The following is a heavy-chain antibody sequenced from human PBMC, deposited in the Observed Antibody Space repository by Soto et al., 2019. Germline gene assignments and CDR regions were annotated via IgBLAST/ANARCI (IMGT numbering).Heavy chain of an antibody. J-gene: IGHJ4*02. CDR2: IGISGGDT. CDR3: AKEIRPNDY. CDR1: GLTFSNYA. Sequence: GGSLRFSCAVSGLTFSNYAMSWVRQAPGKGLEWVSSIGISGGDTNYAGSVKGRFIISRDNSKNTLYLQMNSLTAEDTAVYYCAKEIRPNDYWGRGTLVTVSS. V-gene: IGHV3-23*01.